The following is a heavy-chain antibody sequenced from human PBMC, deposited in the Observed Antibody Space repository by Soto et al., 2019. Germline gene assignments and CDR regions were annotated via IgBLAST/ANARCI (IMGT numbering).Heavy chain of an antibody. CDR3: ARDDYYYGSGSSTKSYFYYYGMDV. CDR1: GGTFSSYA. Sequence: SVKVSCKASGGTFSSYAISWVRQAPGQGLEWMGGIIPIFGTANYAQKFQGRVTITADESTSTAYMELSSLRSEDTAVYYCARDDYYYGSGSSTKSYFYYYGMDVWGQGTTVTVSS. V-gene: IGHV1-69*13. J-gene: IGHJ6*02. CDR2: IIPIFGTA. D-gene: IGHD3-10*01.